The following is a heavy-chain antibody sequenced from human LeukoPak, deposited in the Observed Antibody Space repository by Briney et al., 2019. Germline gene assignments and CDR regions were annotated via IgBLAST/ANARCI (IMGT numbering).Heavy chain of an antibody. V-gene: IGHV3-64*01. Sequence: GGSLRLSCAASGFTVSSYAMHWVRQAPGKGLEYVSAISRNGGSTYYANSVKGRFTISRDNSKNTLYLQMGSLRAEDMAVYYFARDPGGSSNYYYYGMDVWGQGTTVTVSS. J-gene: IGHJ6*02. CDR2: ISRNGGST. CDR3: ARDPGGSSNYYYYGMDV. CDR1: GFTVSSYA. D-gene: IGHD1-26*01.